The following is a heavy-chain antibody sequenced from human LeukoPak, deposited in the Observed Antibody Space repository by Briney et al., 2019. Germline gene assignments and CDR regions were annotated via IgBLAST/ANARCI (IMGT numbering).Heavy chain of an antibody. V-gene: IGHV3-23*01. CDR3: ARDRSYDFWSGYSTPDY. J-gene: IGHJ4*02. D-gene: IGHD3-3*01. CDR1: GFTFSSYA. CDR2: ISGSGGST. Sequence: GGSLRLSCAASGFTFSSYAMSWVRQAPGKGLEWVSAISGSGGSTYYADSVKGRFTISRDNSKNTLDLQMNSLRAEDTAVYYCARDRSYDFWSGYSTPDYWGQGTLVTVSS.